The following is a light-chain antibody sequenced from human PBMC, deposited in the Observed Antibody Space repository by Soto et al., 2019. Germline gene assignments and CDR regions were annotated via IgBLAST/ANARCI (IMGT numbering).Light chain of an antibody. CDR1: QDINSY. CDR2: AAS. J-gene: IGKJ4*01. Sequence: DVQMTQSPSSLSASVGDRVTITCLASQDINSYLAWYQQKPGNAPKSLIYAASSLQTGVPSRFSGSESGTDFTLTINNLQPEDSATYYCQQYNIYPLTFGGGTKVEIK. CDR3: QQYNIYPLT. V-gene: IGKV1D-16*01.